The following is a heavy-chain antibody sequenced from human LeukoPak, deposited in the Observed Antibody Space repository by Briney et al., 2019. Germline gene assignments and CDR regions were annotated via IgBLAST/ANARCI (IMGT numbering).Heavy chain of an antibody. CDR3: ARDITLRAFDI. CDR2: INPNSGGT. V-gene: IGHV1-2*06. D-gene: IGHD1-14*01. J-gene: IGHJ3*02. Sequence: ASVKVSCKASGYTFTSYDINWVRQATGQGLEWMGRINPNSGGTNYAQKFQGRVTMTRDTSISTAYMELSRLRSDGTAVYYCARDITLRAFDIWGQGTMVTVSS. CDR1: GYTFTSYD.